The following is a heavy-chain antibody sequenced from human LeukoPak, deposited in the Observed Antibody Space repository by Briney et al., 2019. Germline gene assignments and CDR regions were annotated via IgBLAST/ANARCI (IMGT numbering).Heavy chain of an antibody. CDR3: TRIGYSSSSLGIDY. Sequence: PGGSLRLSCAASGFTFSTYWMHWVRQVPGKGLVWVSRISTDGSVTTYADSVRGRFTISRDNAKNTLYLQMNSLKAEDTAVYYCTRIGYSSSSLGIDYWGQGTLVTVSS. D-gene: IGHD6-6*01. V-gene: IGHV3-74*03. CDR1: GFTFSTYW. CDR2: ISTDGSVT. J-gene: IGHJ4*02.